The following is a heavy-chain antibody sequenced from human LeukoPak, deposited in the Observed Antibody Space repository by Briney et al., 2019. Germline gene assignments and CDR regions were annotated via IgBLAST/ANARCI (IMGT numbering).Heavy chain of an antibody. D-gene: IGHD3-22*01. CDR1: GYTFTGYY. Sequence: ASVKVSCKASGYTFTGYYMHWVRQAPGQGPEWMGWINPNSGGTNYAQKFQGRVTMTRDTSISTAYMELSRLRSDDTAVYYCATLGYDSSGSDGHWGQGTLVTVSS. CDR2: INPNSGGT. CDR3: ATLGYDSSGSDGH. J-gene: IGHJ4*02. V-gene: IGHV1-2*02.